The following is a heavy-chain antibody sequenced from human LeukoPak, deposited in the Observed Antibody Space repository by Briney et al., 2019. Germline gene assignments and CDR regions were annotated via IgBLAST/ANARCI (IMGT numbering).Heavy chain of an antibody. CDR3: ARGPSDCSGGTCYASGLDY. D-gene: IGHD2-15*01. CDR2: IYYSGST. V-gene: IGHV4-59*01. J-gene: IGHJ4*02. CDR1: GGSISSYY. Sequence: SETLSLTCTVSGGSISSYYWSWIRQPPGKGLEWIAYIYYSGSTNYNPSLKSRVTISVDTSKNQFSLKLSSVTAADTAVYYCARGPSDCSGGTCYASGLDYWGQGTLVTVSS.